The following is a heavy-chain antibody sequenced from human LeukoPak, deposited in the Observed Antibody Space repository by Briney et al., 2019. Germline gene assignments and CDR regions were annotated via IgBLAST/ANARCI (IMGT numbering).Heavy chain of an antibody. CDR1: GYTFTSYA. Sequence: ASVKVSCKASGYTFTSYAMHWVRQAPGQRLEWMGWINTGNGNTKYSQKSQGRVTITRDKSASTAYMQLSSMRSEDTAVYYCARGYYYGSGSYLGFDYWGQGTLVTVSS. J-gene: IGHJ4*02. CDR3: ARGYYYGSGSYLGFDY. CDR2: INTGNGNT. V-gene: IGHV1-3*04. D-gene: IGHD3-10*01.